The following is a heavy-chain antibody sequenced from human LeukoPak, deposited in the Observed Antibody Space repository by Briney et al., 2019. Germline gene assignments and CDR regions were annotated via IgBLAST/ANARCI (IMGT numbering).Heavy chain of an antibody. CDR2: IIPIFGTA. Sequence: SVKVSCKASGGTFSSYAISWVGQAPGQGLEWMGGIIPIFGTANYAQKFQGRVTITADKSTSTAYMELSSLRSEDTAVYYCAIAVAALKYYFDYWGQGTLVTVSS. D-gene: IGHD6-19*01. CDR3: AIAVAALKYYFDY. V-gene: IGHV1-69*06. J-gene: IGHJ4*02. CDR1: GGTFSSYA.